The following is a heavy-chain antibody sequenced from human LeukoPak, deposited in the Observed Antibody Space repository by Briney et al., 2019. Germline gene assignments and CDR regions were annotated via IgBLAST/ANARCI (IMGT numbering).Heavy chain of an antibody. CDR2: IYYSGST. V-gene: IGHV4-59*01. CDR1: GGSISSYY. Sequence: PSETLSLTCTVSGGSISSYYWSWIRQPPGKGLEWIGYIYYSGSTNYNPSLKSRVTISVDTSKNQFSLKLSSVTAADTAVYYCARNVEGYCSGGSCYYYSYYMDVWGKGTTVTVSS. CDR3: ARNVEGYCSGGSCYYYSYYMDV. J-gene: IGHJ6*03. D-gene: IGHD2-15*01.